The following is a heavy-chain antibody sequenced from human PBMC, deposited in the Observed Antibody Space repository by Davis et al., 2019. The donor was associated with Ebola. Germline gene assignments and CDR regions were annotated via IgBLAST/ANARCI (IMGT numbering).Heavy chain of an antibody. CDR3: AREGASGGGGMDV. CDR2: IFSTGST. D-gene: IGHD3-16*01. CDR1: GGSIRHYY. Sequence: PSETLSLTCTVSGGSIRHYYWSWIRQSPGGGLEWIGNIFSTGSTNYSPSLTNRVTISIDTSKNQISLKLRSMTFTDMALYYCAREGASGGGGMDVWGQGTTVNVSS. J-gene: IGHJ6*02. V-gene: IGHV4-59*01.